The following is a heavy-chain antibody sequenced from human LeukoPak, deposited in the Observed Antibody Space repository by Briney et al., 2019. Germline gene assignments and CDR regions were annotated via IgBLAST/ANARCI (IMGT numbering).Heavy chain of an antibody. CDR1: GGSITDTSYF. V-gene: IGHV4-39*01. CDR2: IYYRGNT. CDR3: ARRKVAAEIDY. Sequence: SETLSLTCTVSGGSITDTSYFWGWIRQPPGKGLEWIGSIYYRGNTYYSPSLKSRVTLFVDTSKNQFSLKLSSVTAADTVIYYCARRKVAAEIDYWGQGTLVTVSS. J-gene: IGHJ4*02. D-gene: IGHD6-13*01.